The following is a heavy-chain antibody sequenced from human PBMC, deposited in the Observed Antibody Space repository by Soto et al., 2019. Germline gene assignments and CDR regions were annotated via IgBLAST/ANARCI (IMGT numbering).Heavy chain of an antibody. J-gene: IGHJ4*02. CDR2: ISAYNGNT. V-gene: IGHV1-18*01. Sequence: QVQLVQSGAEVKKPGASVKVSCKASGYTFTSYGISWVRQAPGQGLEWMGWISAYNGNTNYAQKLQGRVTMTTDTSTSTAYIELRSLRSDDTAVYYCARDTDDILTGYLNDYWGQGTLVTVSS. CDR1: GYTFTSYG. D-gene: IGHD3-9*01. CDR3: ARDTDDILTGYLNDY.